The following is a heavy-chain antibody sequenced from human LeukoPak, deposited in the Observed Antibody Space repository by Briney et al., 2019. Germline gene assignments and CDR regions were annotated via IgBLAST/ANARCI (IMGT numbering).Heavy chain of an antibody. J-gene: IGHJ4*02. CDR3: ARLREIPVFGVVTKSTSYFDY. CDR1: GFTFSTYG. CDR2: IQYDGSVK. V-gene: IGHV3-30*02. D-gene: IGHD3-3*01. Sequence: GGSLRLSCAASGFTFSTYGMHWVRQAPGKGLEWVTFIQYDGSVKLYGDSVKGRFTISRDNAKNSLYLQMNSLRAEDTAVYYCARLREIPVFGVVTKSTSYFDYWGQGTLVTVSS.